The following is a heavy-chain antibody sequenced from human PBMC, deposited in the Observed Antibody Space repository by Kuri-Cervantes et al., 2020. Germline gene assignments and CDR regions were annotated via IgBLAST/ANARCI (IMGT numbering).Heavy chain of an antibody. J-gene: IGHJ4*02. CDR2: IYYSGTT. Sequence: SETLSLTCAVSGGSISSSSWWSWVRQPPGKGLEWIGSIYYSGTTYYNPSLKSRVTISVDMSKNQFSLKLSSVTAADTAVYYCARSSSSWFYFDYWGQGTLVTVSS. D-gene: IGHD6-13*01. CDR1: GGSISSSSW. V-gene: IGHV4-4*02. CDR3: ARSSSSWFYFDY.